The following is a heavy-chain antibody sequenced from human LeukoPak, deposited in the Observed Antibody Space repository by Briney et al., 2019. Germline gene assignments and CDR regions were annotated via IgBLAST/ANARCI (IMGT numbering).Heavy chain of an antibody. CDR1: GFTFGSYS. J-gene: IGHJ4*02. D-gene: IGHD3-9*01. V-gene: IGHV3-21*06. Sequence: GGSLRLSCAGSGFTFGSYSMNWVRQAPGKGLEWVSSISSSGGYINYADSVKGLFTISRDNVKNSLFLQMNSLRVEDTAVYFCVREGTGVLRYLAYWGQGSLVTVSS. CDR2: ISSSGGYI. CDR3: VREGTGVLRYLAY.